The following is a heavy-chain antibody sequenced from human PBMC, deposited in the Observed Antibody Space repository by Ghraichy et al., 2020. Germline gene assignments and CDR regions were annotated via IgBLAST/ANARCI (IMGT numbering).Heavy chain of an antibody. J-gene: IGHJ3*02. CDR3: ARGGCSGGSCYQGGWYAFDI. V-gene: IGHV3-21*01. D-gene: IGHD2-15*01. CDR2: ISSSSSYI. Sequence: GGSLRLSCAASGFTFSSYSMNWVRQAPGKGLEWVSSISSSSSYIYYADSVKGRFTISRDNAKNSLYLQMNSLRAEDKAVYYCARGGCSGGSCYQGGWYAFDIWGQGTMVTVSS. CDR1: GFTFSSYS.